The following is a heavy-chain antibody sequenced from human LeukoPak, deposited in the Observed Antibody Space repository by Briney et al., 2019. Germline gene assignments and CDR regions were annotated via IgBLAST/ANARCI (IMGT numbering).Heavy chain of an antibody. D-gene: IGHD3-16*01. CDR2: VNLQGST. J-gene: IGHJ4*02. V-gene: IGHV4-4*02. CDR3: AREGGPYRPLDY. Sequence: ETLSLTCGVSGGSITNTNYWTWVRQPPGKGLEWIGVVNLQGSTNYNPSLMGRVAIAVDTSENHISLQLTSVTAADTAVYYCAREGGPYRPLDYSGQGTLVTVSS. CDR1: GGSITNTNY.